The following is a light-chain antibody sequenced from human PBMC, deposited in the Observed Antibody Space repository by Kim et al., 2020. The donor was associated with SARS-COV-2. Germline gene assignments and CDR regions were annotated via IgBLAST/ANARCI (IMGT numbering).Light chain of an antibody. Sequence: VSPGQTASITCSGDKLGDKYACWYQQKPGQSPVLVIYQDSKRPSGIPERFSGSNSGNTATLTISGTQAMDEADYYCQAWDSSTGVFGGGTKLTV. J-gene: IGLJ2*01. CDR3: QAWDSSTGV. CDR2: QDS. CDR1: KLGDKY. V-gene: IGLV3-1*01.